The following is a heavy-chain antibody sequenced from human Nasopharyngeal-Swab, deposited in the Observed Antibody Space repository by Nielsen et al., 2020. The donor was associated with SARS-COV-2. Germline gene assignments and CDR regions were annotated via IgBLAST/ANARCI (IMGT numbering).Heavy chain of an antibody. Sequence: WIRQPPGKGLEWIGEIYHSGSTNYNPSLKSRVTISVDKSMNQFSLKLSSVTAADTAVYYCARDELMVYYYYGMDVWGQGTTVTVSS. D-gene: IGHD2-8*01. CDR2: IYHSGST. CDR3: ARDELMVYYYYGMDV. J-gene: IGHJ6*02. V-gene: IGHV4-4*02.